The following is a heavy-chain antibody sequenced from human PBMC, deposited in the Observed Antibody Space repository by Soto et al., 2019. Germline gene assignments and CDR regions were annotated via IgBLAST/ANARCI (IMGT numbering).Heavy chain of an antibody. CDR3: ARAGSSGRGPYYFDY. J-gene: IGHJ4*02. CDR1: GFTFSSYA. V-gene: IGHV3-64*01. CDR2: ISSNGGST. Sequence: PGGSLRLSCAASGFTFSSYAMHWVRQAPGKGLEYVSAISSNGGSTYYANSVKGRFTISRDNSKNTLYLQMGSLRAEDMAVYYCARAGSSGRGPYYFDYWGQGTLVTVSS. D-gene: IGHD1-26*01.